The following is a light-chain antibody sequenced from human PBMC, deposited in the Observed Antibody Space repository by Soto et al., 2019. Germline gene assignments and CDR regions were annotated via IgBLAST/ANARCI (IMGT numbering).Light chain of an antibody. Sequence: QSALTQPASVSGSPGQSITISCTGTSSDVGGYNYVSWYQQHPGKAPKLMIYEVSNRPSRVSNRFSGSKSGNTASLTISGLHAEEEADYSCSSYTTSSTSYVFGTGTKVTVL. CDR1: SSDVGGYNY. J-gene: IGLJ1*01. V-gene: IGLV2-14*01. CDR2: EVS. CDR3: SSYTTSSTSYV.